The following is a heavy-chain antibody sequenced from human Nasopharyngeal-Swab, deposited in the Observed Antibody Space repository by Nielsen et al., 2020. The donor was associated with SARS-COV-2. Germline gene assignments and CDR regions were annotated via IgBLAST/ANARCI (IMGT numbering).Heavy chain of an antibody. CDR1: GDSVSSNSAA. CDR3: ARSSPERIAVAFFWFDP. Sequence: SQTLSLTCAISGDSVSSNSAAWNWIRQSPSRGLEWLGRTYYRSKWYNEYAVSVKSRITINPDTSKNQFSLQLNSVTPEDTAVYYCARSSPERIAVAFFWFDPWGQGTLVTVSS. J-gene: IGHJ5*02. CDR2: TYYRSKWYN. V-gene: IGHV6-1*01. D-gene: IGHD6-19*01.